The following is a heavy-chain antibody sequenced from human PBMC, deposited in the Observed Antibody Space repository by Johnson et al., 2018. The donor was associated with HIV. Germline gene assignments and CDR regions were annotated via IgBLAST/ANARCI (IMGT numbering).Heavy chain of an antibody. J-gene: IGHJ3*01. Sequence: QVQLVESGGGVVQPGRSLRLSCAASGFTFSTYGMHWVRQAPGKGLEWVAVISYDGSNKYYADSVKGRFTISRDNSKNTLYLQMNSLRGEDTSVYYCASSYLRNEGGWGAFEVWGQGTMVTVSS. V-gene: IGHV3-30*19. CDR2: ISYDGSNK. D-gene: IGHD1-1*01. CDR3: ASSYLRNEGGWGAFEV. CDR1: GFTFSTYG.